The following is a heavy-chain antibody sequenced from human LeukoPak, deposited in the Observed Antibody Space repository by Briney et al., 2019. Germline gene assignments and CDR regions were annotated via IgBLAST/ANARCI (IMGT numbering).Heavy chain of an antibody. D-gene: IGHD3-9*01. J-gene: IGHJ5*02. CDR3: ASARVDYDILTGSVGYNWFDP. V-gene: IGHV3-23*01. CDR2: ISGSGGST. Sequence: GGSLRLSCAASEFTFSSYAMSWVRQAPGKGLEWVSAISGSGGSTYYADSVKGRFTISRDNSKNTLYLQMNSLRAEDTAVYYCASARVDYDILTGSVGYNWFDPWGQGTLVTVSS. CDR1: EFTFSSYA.